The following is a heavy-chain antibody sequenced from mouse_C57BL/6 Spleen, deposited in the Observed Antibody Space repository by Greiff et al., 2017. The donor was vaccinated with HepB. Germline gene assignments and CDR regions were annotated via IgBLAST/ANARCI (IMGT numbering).Heavy chain of an antibody. Sequence: QVQLQQPGAELVMPGASVKLSCKASGYTFTSYWMHWVKQRPGQGLEWIGEIDPSDSYTNYNQKLKGKSTLTVDKSSSTAYMQLSSLTSEDSAVYYCAIGDYSNYVGYYWGQGTTLTVSS. V-gene: IGHV1-69*01. CDR1: GYTFTSYW. CDR3: AIGDYSNYVGYY. J-gene: IGHJ2*01. CDR2: IDPSDSYT. D-gene: IGHD2-5*01.